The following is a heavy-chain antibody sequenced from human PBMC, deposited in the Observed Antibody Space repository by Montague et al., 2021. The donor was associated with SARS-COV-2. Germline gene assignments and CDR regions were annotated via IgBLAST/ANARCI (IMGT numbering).Heavy chain of an antibody. CDR3: GRGQPPRITFGGIISYGLDV. D-gene: IGHD3-16*02. Sequence: SETLSLTCAVYGGSFSGYYWTWIRLPPGKGLEWIGEINHSGSTNYNPSLKSRVTILVDTSKNQFSLKLRSVTAADTAVYYCGRGQPPRITFGGIISYGLDVWGQGTTVTVSS. CDR2: INHSGST. CDR1: GGSFSGYY. V-gene: IGHV4-34*01. J-gene: IGHJ6*02.